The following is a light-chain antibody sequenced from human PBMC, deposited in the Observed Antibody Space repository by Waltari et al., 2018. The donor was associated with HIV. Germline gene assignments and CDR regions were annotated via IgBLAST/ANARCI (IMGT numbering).Light chain of an antibody. CDR1: QSISSN. J-gene: IGKJ1*01. CDR2: GAS. Sequence: EIVMTQSPATLSVSPGERATLSCRASQSISSNLAWYQQKPGQATRLLIYGASTRATGMPARFSGSGSGTEFTLTISSLQSEDFAVYYCQQYNNWPPWTFGQGTKVEIK. V-gene: IGKV3-15*01. CDR3: QQYNNWPPWT.